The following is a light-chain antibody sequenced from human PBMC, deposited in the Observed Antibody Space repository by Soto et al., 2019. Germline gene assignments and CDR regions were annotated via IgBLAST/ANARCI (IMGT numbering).Light chain of an antibody. J-gene: IGLJ2*01. V-gene: IGLV2-14*01. CDR2: EVT. Sequence: QSVLTQPASVSGSPGQSITISCAGTRDDIGAYDCVSWYQQHPGNAPKLLVYEVTNRPSGVSDRFSGSKSGNTASLTISGLQAEDEADYYCNSYTNSSAVVFGGGTKVTVL. CDR1: RDDIGAYDC. CDR3: NSYTNSSAVV.